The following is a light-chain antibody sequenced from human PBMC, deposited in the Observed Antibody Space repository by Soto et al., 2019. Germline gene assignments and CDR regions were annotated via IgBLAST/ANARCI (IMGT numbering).Light chain of an antibody. Sequence: DIQMTQSPSSLSASVGDRVTITCQASQDISNRLNWYQQKPGKAPKLLINDASNLEAGVPSRFSGSGSGTDFTFTISSLQPEDIATYYCQQYVNLVTFGGGT. V-gene: IGKV1-33*01. CDR2: DAS. CDR1: QDISNR. CDR3: QQYVNLVT. J-gene: IGKJ4*01.